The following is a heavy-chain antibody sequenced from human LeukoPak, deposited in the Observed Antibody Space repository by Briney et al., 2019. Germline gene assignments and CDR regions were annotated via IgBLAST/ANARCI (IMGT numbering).Heavy chain of an antibody. D-gene: IGHD6-19*01. Sequence: SETLSLTCTGSGGSISSSSYYWGWIRQPPGKGLEWIGSIYYSGSTYYNPSLKSRVTISVDTSKNQFSLKLSSVTAAGTAVYYCARHGALQQWLVKDYFDYWGQGTLVTVSS. CDR3: ARHGALQQWLVKDYFDY. CDR2: IYYSGST. V-gene: IGHV4-39*01. J-gene: IGHJ4*02. CDR1: GGSISSSSYY.